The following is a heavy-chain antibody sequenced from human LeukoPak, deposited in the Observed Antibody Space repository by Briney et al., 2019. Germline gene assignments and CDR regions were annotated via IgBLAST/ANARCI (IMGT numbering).Heavy chain of an antibody. V-gene: IGHV3-30*02. CDR1: GFTFSSYG. CDR3: ARARRSGGITMVRGVKDRGWFDS. J-gene: IGHJ5*01. CDR2: IRYDGSNK. Sequence: GGSLRLSCAASGFTFSSYGMHWVRQAPGKGLEWVTFIRYDGSNKYYADSVKGRFTISRDNSKNTLYLQMNSLRAEDTAVFYCARARRSGGITMVRGVKDRGWFDSWGQGILVTVSS. D-gene: IGHD3-10*01.